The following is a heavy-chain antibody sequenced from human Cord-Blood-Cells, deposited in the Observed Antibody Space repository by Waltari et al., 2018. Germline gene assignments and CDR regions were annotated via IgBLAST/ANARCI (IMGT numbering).Heavy chain of an antibody. CDR2: ISSSSSYI. J-gene: IGHJ3*02. CDR3: ARSGYFGDAFDI. Sequence: EVQLVESGGGLVKPGGSLRLSGAASGCTFSSYSMNWVRQAPGKGLEWVSSISSSSSYIYYADSVKGRFTISRDNAKNSLYLQMNSLRAEDTAVYYCARSGYFGDAFDIWGQGTMVTVSS. V-gene: IGHV3-21*01. D-gene: IGHD3-10*01. CDR1: GCTFSSYS.